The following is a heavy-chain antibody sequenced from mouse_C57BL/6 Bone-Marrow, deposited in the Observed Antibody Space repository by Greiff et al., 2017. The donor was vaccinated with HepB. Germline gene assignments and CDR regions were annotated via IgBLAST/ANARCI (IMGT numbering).Heavy chain of an antibody. CDR2: IHPSDSDT. V-gene: IGHV1-74*01. D-gene: IGHD1-1*01. J-gene: IGHJ2*01. CDR1: GYTFTSYW. Sequence: QVQLQQPGAELVKPGASVKVSCKASGYTFTSYWMHWVKQRPGQGLEWIGRIHPSDSDTNYNQKFKGKATLTVDKSSSTAYMQRSSLTSEDSAVYYCAIHDYGSSYEGDYWGQGTTLTVSS. CDR3: AIHDYGSSYEGDY.